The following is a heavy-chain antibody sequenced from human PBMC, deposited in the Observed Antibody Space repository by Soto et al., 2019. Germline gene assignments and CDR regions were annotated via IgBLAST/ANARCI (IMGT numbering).Heavy chain of an antibody. CDR3: ARVGGLAGVNYYYGMDV. J-gene: IGHJ6*02. V-gene: IGHV4-31*03. CDR2: IYYSGST. CDR1: GGSISSGGYY. D-gene: IGHD3-16*01. Sequence: SETLSLTCTVSGGSISSGGYYWSWILQHPGKGLEWIGYIYYSGSTYYNPSLKSRVTISVDTSKNQFSLKLSSVTAADTAVYYCARVGGLAGVNYYYGMDVWGQGTMVTVSS.